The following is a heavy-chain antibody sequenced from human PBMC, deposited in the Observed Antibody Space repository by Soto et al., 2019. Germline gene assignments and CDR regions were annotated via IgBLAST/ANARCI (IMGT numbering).Heavy chain of an antibody. V-gene: IGHV4-39*01. D-gene: IGHD3-22*01. Sequence: PSETLSLTCTVSGGSFTSTNYFWTWIRQSPGKGLEWIGSMYYGGVTYYNPSLKRRVAISLDASRSQFSLRLDSVAAADTAVYFCATAPETDDARGYWLDPWGQGTLVTVSS. J-gene: IGHJ5*02. CDR2: MYYGGVT. CDR1: GGSFTSTNYF. CDR3: ATAPETDDARGYWLDP.